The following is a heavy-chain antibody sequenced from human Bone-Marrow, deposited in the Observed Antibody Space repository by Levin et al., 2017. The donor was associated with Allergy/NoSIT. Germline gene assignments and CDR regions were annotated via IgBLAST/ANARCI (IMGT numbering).Heavy chain of an antibody. CDR1: GFTFNNYW. J-gene: IGHJ4*02. V-gene: IGHV3-7*01. CDR2: IKEDGSEK. Sequence: PGGSLRLSCGASGFTFNNYWMSWVRQAPGRGLEWVANIKEDGSEKYYVDSVKGRFTISSDNGKNSLSLEMNSLRVEDTAVYYCARDKIRGSYHGSLFDCWGQGTLVTVSS. CDR3: ARDKIRGSYHGSLFDC. D-gene: IGHD3-16*02.